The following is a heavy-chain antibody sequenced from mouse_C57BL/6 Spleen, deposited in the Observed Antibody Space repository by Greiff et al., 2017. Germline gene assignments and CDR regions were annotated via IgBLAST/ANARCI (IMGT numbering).Heavy chain of an antibody. CDR3: ARWNYYGSSSYLDY. V-gene: IGHV1-55*01. Sequence: VQLQQPGAELVKPGASVKMSCKASGYTFTSYWITWVKQRPGQGLEWIGDIYPGSGSTNYNEKFKSKATLTVDTSSSTAYMQLSSLTSEDSAVYYCARWNYYGSSSYLDYWGQGTTLTVSS. J-gene: IGHJ2*01. D-gene: IGHD1-1*01. CDR2: IYPGSGST. CDR1: GYTFTSYW.